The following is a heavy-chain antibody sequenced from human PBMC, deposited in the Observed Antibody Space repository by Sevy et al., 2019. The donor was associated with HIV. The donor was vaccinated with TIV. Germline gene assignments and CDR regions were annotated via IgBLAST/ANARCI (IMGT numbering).Heavy chain of an antibody. CDR3: ARVGVAGTDYYYYMDV. Sequence: SETLSLTCTVSGGSISSYYWSWIRQPPGKGLEWIGYIYYSGSTNYNPSLKSRVTISVDTSKNQSSLKLSSVTAADTAVYYCARVGVAGTDYYYYMDVWGKGTTVTVSS. D-gene: IGHD6-19*01. CDR1: GGSISSYY. J-gene: IGHJ6*03. CDR2: IYYSGST. V-gene: IGHV4-59*01.